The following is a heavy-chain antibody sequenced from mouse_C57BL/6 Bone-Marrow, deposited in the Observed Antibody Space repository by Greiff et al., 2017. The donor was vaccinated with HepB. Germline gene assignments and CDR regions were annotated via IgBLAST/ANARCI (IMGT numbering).Heavy chain of an antibody. CDR2: ISYDGSN. CDR1: GYSITSGYY. J-gene: IGHJ4*01. D-gene: IGHD1-1*01. V-gene: IGHV3-6*01. CDR3: ARGNYYGSSYEDAMDY. Sequence: EVHLVESGPGLVKPSQSLSLTCSVTGYSITSGYYWNWIRQFPGNKLEWMGYISYDGSNNYNPSLKNRISITRDTSKNQFFLKLNSVTTEDTATYYCARGNYYGSSYEDAMDYWGQGTSVTVSS.